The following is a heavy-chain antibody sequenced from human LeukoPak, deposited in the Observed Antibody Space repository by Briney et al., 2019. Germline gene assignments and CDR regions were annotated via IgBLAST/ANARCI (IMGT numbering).Heavy chain of an antibody. CDR2: IYYSGST. CDR1: GGSISSYY. CDR3: ARGGYYGSGSYSAYDYYYMDV. D-gene: IGHD3-10*01. J-gene: IGHJ6*03. V-gene: IGHV4-59*01. Sequence: SETLSLTCTVSGGSISSYYWSWIRQPPGKGLEWIGYIYYSGSTNYNPSLKSRVTISVDTSKNQFSLKLSSVTAADTAVYYCARGGYYGSGSYSAYDYYYMDVWGKGTTVTVAS.